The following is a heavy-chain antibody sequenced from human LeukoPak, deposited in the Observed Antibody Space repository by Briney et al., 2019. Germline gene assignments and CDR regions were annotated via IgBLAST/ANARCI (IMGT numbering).Heavy chain of an antibody. CDR1: GFTFSSYE. J-gene: IGHJ4*02. D-gene: IGHD5-24*01. CDR2: ISSSGSTI. CDR3: ARAREGPADY. Sequence: GGSLRLSCAASGFTFSSYEMNWVRQAPGKGLEWVSYISSSGSTIYYADSVKGRFTISRDNAKNSLYLQMDSLRAEDTAVYYCARAREGPADYWGQGTLVTVSS. V-gene: IGHV3-48*03.